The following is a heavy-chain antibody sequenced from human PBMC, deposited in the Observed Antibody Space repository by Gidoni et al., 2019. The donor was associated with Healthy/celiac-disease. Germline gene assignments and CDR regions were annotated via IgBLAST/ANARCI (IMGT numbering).Heavy chain of an antibody. CDR1: GGPISTYY. J-gene: IGHJ6*02. CDR3: ARALLPNYSWWFGNAPSVVYYYGMDV. D-gene: IGHD3-10*01. V-gene: IGHV4-4*07. Sequence: QVQLQESGPGLVKPSETLSLTCTVSGGPISTYYWSCTRQPAGKGLEWIGRIYTSGSTNYNPALKGRVTMPVDASKNQFSLKLSSVTAADTAVYYCARALLPNYSWWFGNAPSVVYYYGMDVWGQGTTVTVSS. CDR2: IYTSGST.